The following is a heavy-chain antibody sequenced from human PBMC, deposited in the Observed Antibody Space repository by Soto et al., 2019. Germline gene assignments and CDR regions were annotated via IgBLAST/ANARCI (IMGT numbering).Heavy chain of an antibody. CDR1: GFTFSTFG. CDR2: ISYDGNNK. Sequence: QLVESGGGVVPPGASLRLSCAASGFTFSTFGMHWVRQTPGKGLEWVAVISYDGNNKVYADSVKGRFTISRDNFKNTVDLVMNNLKVDDTAVYYCAKDLQAYGDYDYYCYGLDVWGQGATVGVSS. CDR3: AKDLQAYGDYDYYCYGLDV. V-gene: IGHV3-30*18. D-gene: IGHD4-17*01. J-gene: IGHJ6*02.